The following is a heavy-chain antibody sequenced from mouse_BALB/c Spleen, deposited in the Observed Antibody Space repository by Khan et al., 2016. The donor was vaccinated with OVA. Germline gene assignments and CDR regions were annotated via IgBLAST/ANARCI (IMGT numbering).Heavy chain of an antibody. Sequence: QVQLKQSGPGLVAPSQSLSITCTVSGFSLTSYGVHWVRQPPGKGLEWLIVIWSDGASTYNSALQSRLSISKDNSKSQVFLKMNSLQTDDTAMYYCARGNFYAMDYWGQGTSVTVSS. J-gene: IGHJ4*01. CDR2: IWSDGAS. CDR1: GFSLTSYG. V-gene: IGHV2-6*02. CDR3: ARGNFYAMDY. D-gene: IGHD2-1*01.